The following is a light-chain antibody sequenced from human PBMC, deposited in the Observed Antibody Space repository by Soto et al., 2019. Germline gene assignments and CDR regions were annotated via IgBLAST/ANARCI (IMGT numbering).Light chain of an antibody. CDR3: SSYTSSSIDYV. J-gene: IGLJ1*01. V-gene: IGLV2-14*01. CDR2: EVS. CDR1: SSDVGGYNY. Sequence: QSALTQPASVSGSTGQSITISCTGTSSDVGGYNYVSWYQQQPGKAPKLMIYEVSNQPSGVSNRFSGSKSGNTASLTISGLQAEDEADYYCSSYTSSSIDYVFGTGTKLTVL.